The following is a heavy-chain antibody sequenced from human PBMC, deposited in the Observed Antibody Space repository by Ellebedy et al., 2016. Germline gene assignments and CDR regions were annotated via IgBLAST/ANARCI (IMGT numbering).Heavy chain of an antibody. CDR3: ARDILTGYFFDL. J-gene: IGHJ4*02. CDR2: IVPILDLA. D-gene: IGHD3-9*01. Sequence: ASVKVSCKASGGTFSNYAFSWVRQAPGQGLEWMGRIVPILDLADYAQKFQGRVAITADKFTSTASMELSSLRSEDTAVYYCARDILTGYFFDLWGQGTLVTVSS. CDR1: GGTFSNYA. V-gene: IGHV1-69*04.